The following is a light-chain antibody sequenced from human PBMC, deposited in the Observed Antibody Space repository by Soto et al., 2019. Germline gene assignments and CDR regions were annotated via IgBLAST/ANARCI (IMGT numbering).Light chain of an antibody. J-gene: IGKJ1*01. CDR1: QTASNY. CDR2: ATS. CDR3: QQTYPSPRT. Sequence: DTQMTQSPSYLSASVGDRISITCRASQTASNYVNWYQQKPGKAPTLLISATSTLQSGVPSRFRGSGSGTDFTLTITSLQPEDFATYYCQQTYPSPRTFGQGNKVAIK. V-gene: IGKV1-39*01.